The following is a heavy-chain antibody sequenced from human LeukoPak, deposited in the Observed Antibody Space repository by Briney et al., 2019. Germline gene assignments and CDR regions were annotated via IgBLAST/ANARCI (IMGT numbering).Heavy chain of an antibody. J-gene: IGHJ4*02. Sequence: ASVKVSCKASGYTFTSYAMNWVRQAPGQGLEWMGWINPNSGGTNYAQKFQGRVTMTRDTSISTAYMELSRLRSDDTAVYYCARDRAGYCSSTSCYWAFDYWGQGTLVTVSS. CDR1: GYTFTSYA. CDR3: ARDRAGYCSSTSCYWAFDY. CDR2: INPNSGGT. V-gene: IGHV1-2*02. D-gene: IGHD2-2*01.